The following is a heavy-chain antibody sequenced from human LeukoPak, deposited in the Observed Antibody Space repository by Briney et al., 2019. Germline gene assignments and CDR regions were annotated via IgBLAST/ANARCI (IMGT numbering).Heavy chain of an antibody. V-gene: IGHV4-4*03. CDR3: ARGPSVGAHFDY. D-gene: IGHD1-26*01. Sequence: PPETPSLTCAVYGVTISSNNWWSWVRQPPGKGLEWIGEIYHSGTTNYNPSLKSRVTISVDKCKNQFSLKLTSVTAADTAVYYCARGPSVGAHFDYWGQGTLFLVSS. CDR2: IYHSGTT. CDR1: GVTISSNNW. J-gene: IGHJ4*02.